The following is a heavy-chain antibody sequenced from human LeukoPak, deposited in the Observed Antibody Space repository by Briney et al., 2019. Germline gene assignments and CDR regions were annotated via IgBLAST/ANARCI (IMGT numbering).Heavy chain of an antibody. J-gene: IGHJ5*02. CDR3: ARRTRYSSSWYQGRWFDP. V-gene: IGHV4-34*01. CDR2: SNHSGST. CDR1: GGSFSGYY. Sequence: SETLSLTCAVYGGSFSGYYWSWIRQPPGKGLEWIRESNHSGSTNYNPSLKSRVTISVDTSKNQFSLKLSSVTAADTAVYYCARRTRYSSSWYQGRWFDPWGQGTLVTVSS. D-gene: IGHD6-13*01.